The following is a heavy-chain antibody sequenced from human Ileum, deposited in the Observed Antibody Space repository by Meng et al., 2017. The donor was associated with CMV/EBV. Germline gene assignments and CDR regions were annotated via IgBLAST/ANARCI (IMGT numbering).Heavy chain of an antibody. CDR3: AKNLPAAIYYYYGMDV. CDR1: GFIFYSYG. J-gene: IGHJ6*02. D-gene: IGHD2-2*01. Sequence: GESLKISCAASGFIFYSYGMHWVRQAPGKGLEWVATIRRDGSTTHYTDSVKGRFTISRDNSKNTLYLQMNSLRAEDTAVYYCAKNLPAAIYYYYGMDVWGQGTTVTVSS. CDR2: IRRDGSTT. V-gene: IGHV3-30*02.